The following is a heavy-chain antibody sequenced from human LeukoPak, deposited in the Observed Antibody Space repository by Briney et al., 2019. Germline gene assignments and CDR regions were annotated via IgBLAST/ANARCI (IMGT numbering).Heavy chain of an antibody. CDR1: GGSFSGYY. Sequence: TSETLSLTCAVYGGSFSGYYWSWIRQSPGKGLEWIGEISHRGSTNYNPSLKSRVTISIDTSKNQFSLKLSSVTAADTSVYYCAREYGDYSPPYYYYYYYMDVWGKGTTVTVSS. D-gene: IGHD4-17*01. V-gene: IGHV4-34*01. CDR2: ISHRGST. CDR3: AREYGDYSPPYYYYYYYMDV. J-gene: IGHJ6*03.